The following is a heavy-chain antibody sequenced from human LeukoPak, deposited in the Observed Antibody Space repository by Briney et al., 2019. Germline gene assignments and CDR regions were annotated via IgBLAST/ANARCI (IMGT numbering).Heavy chain of an antibody. Sequence: PSETLSLTCTVSGGSISSGGYYWSWIRQHPGKGLEWIGYIYYSGSTYYNPSLRSRVTISVDTSKNQFSLKLSSVTAADTAVYYCASDRDGYNFDYWGQGTLVTVSS. CDR3: ASDRDGYNFDY. CDR2: IYYSGST. V-gene: IGHV4-31*03. CDR1: GGSISSGGYY. D-gene: IGHD5-24*01. J-gene: IGHJ4*02.